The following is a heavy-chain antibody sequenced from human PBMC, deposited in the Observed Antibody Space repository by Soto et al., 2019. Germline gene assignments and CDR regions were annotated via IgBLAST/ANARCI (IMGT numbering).Heavy chain of an antibody. CDR1: GGTFSSYA. V-gene: IGHV1-69*13. CDR3: AGGPPVGATTFAY. J-gene: IGHJ4*02. CDR2: IIPIFGTA. Sequence: ASVKVSCKASGGTFSSYAISWVRQAPGQGLEWMGGIIPIFGTANYAQKFQGRVTIAADESTSTAYMELSSLRSEDTAVYYCAGGPPVGATTFAYWGQGTLVTVSS. D-gene: IGHD1-26*01.